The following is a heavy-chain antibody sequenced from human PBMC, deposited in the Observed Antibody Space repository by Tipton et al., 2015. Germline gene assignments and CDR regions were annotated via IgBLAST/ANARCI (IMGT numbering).Heavy chain of an antibody. V-gene: IGHV1-69*01. J-gene: IGHJ3*02. CDR2: VIPIFGSP. CDR3: ARDGQQLEGLGI. CDR1: GGTFSNFA. D-gene: IGHD1-1*01. Sequence: QSGPEVKKPGSSVKVSCKASGGTFSNFAIGWVRQAPGQGLEWVGGVIPIFGSPNYAQRFQGRVTITADESTSTAYMELRSLKSDDPAVYYCARDGQQLEGLGIWGQGTMATVSS.